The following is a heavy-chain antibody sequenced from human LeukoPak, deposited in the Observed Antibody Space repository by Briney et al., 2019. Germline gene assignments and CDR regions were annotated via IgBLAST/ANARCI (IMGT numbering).Heavy chain of an antibody. D-gene: IGHD4-17*01. CDR2: IIPIFGTA. Sequence: GASVKVSCKASGGTFSSYAISWVRQAPGQGLEWMGGIIPIFGTANYAQKFQGRVTITADESTSTAYMELSRLRSEDPAVYYCATTVTTWAFDYWGQGTLVTVSS. CDR1: GGTFSSYA. CDR3: ATTVTTWAFDY. V-gene: IGHV1-69*13. J-gene: IGHJ4*02.